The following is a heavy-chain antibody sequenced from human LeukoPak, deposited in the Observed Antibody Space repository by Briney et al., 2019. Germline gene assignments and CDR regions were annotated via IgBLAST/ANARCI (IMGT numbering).Heavy chain of an antibody. J-gene: IGHJ6*03. CDR2: ISNSGST. CDR3: GRDALVGYFSYYYMDV. Sequence: GSLRLSCEASGLTLSDYWMSWVRQAPGKGLEWIGDISNSGSTSYNPSLKSRVTISIDTSKNQFSLKLSSVTAADTAVYYCGRDALVGYFSYYYMDVWGKGTTVTVSS. CDR1: GLTLSDYW. V-gene: IGHV4-59*01. D-gene: IGHD2-15*01.